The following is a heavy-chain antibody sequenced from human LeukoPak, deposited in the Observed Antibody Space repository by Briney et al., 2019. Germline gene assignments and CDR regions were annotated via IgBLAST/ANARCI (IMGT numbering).Heavy chain of an antibody. V-gene: IGHV3-21*01. J-gene: IGHJ4*02. CDR2: TTSSSSYI. CDR1: GFTFSHYT. Sequence: GGSLRLSCAASGFTFSHYTMNWVRQAPGKGLEWVSSTTSSSSYIYYSDSVKGRFTISRDNARKSLCLEMNSLRAEDTAVYYCARDVSEFGGYGEGFQYWGQGTLVAVSS. CDR3: ARDVSEFGGYGEGFQY. D-gene: IGHD5-12*01.